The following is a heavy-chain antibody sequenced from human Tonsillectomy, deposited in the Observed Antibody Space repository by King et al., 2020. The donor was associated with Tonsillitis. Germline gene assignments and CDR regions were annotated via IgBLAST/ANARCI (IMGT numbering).Heavy chain of an antibody. V-gene: IGHV3-66*01. CDR2: IYSGGST. Sequence: VQLVESGGGLVQPGGSLRLSCAASGFTVSSNYMSWVRQAPGKGLEWVSVIYSGGSTYYADSVKGRFTISRDNSKNTLYLQMNSLRAEDTAVYYCAILYSSGWYGDACDIWVQGTMVTVSS. CDR1: GFTVSSNY. CDR3: AILYSSGWYGDACDI. J-gene: IGHJ3*02. D-gene: IGHD6-19*01.